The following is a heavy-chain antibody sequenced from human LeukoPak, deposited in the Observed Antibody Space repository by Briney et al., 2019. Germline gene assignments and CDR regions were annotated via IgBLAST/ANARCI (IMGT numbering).Heavy chain of an antibody. D-gene: IGHD3-22*01. CDR1: GFSFSSYG. Sequence: PGGSLRLSCAASGFSFSSYGMHWVRQAPGKGLEWVAYMRSDGNTKYYADSVRGRFTISRDNSKKTLYLQMNSLRPEDTAVYYCAKGYDSSGYYLDYWGQGTLVTVSP. CDR2: MRSDGNTK. CDR3: AKGYDSSGYYLDY. J-gene: IGHJ4*02. V-gene: IGHV3-30*02.